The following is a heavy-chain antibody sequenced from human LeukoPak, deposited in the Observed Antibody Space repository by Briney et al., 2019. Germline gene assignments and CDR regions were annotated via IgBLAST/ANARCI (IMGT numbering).Heavy chain of an antibody. CDR1: GYTLTELS. V-gene: IGHV1-46*01. D-gene: IGHD4-23*01. CDR2: INPNGDRT. Sequence: ASVKVSCKVSGYTLTELSMHWVRQAPGQGLEWLGLINPNGDRTSYAKNFQGRVTMTRDTSTTTVYLELSSLRSEDTAVYYCARDMSTRVTPISYAFDVWGQGTMVTVSS. CDR3: ARDMSTRVTPISYAFDV. J-gene: IGHJ3*01.